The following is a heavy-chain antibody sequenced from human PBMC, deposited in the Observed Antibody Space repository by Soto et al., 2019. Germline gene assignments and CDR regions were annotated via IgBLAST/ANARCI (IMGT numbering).Heavy chain of an antibody. J-gene: IGHJ4*02. CDR2: ISYSSNYI. CDR1: GFTFSSYS. D-gene: IGHD3-22*01. Sequence: AGGSLRLSCAASGFTFSSYSMSWVRQAPGKGLEWVSFISYSSNYIYYADSVKGRFTIARDNAKNSLYLQMNSLRAEDTAVYYCARESDYDDIRSGYWGQVTLVTVSS. V-gene: IGHV3-21*01. CDR3: ARESDYDDIRSGY.